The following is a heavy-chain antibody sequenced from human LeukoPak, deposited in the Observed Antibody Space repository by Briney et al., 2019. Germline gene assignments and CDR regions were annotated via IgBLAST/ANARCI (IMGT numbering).Heavy chain of an antibody. CDR1: GFTFSIYC. Sequence: GRSLRLSCAASGFTFSIYCMHWVRQAPGKGLEWVAFIRYDGSNMYYADSVKGRFTISRDNSINTLYLQMNTMRTEETAVYYCARDIHSSSWYGGTGDYWGQGTLVTVSS. CDR2: IRYDGSNM. V-gene: IGHV3-30*02. J-gene: IGHJ4*02. D-gene: IGHD6-13*01. CDR3: ARDIHSSSWYGGTGDY.